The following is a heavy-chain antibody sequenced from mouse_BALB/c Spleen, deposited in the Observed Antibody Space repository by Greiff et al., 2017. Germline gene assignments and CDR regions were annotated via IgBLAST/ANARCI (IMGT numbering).Heavy chain of an antibody. D-gene: IGHD4-1*01. J-gene: IGHJ1*01. CDR1: GFNIKDSY. Sequence: EVQLQQSGAELVKPGASVKLSCTASGFNIKDSYMHWVKQRPEQGLEWIGMIDPANGNTKYDPKFQGKATITADTPSNTAYLQLSSLTSEDTAVYYCARTGTDWYFDVWGAGTTVTVSS. CDR2: IDPANGNT. V-gene: IGHV14-3*02. CDR3: ARTGTDWYFDV.